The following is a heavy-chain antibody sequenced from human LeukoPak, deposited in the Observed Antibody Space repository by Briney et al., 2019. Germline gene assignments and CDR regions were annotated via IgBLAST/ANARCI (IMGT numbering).Heavy chain of an antibody. D-gene: IGHD2-15*01. J-gene: IGHJ4*02. CDR2: FDPEDGET. CDR1: GYTLTELS. V-gene: IGHV1-24*01. CDR3: ATSTPLDICSGGSCYSWAQYYFDY. Sequence: ASVKVSCKVSGYTLTELSMHWVRQAPGKGLEWMGGFDPEDGETIYAQKFQGRVTMTEDTSTDTAYMELSSLRSEDTAVCYCATSTPLDICSGGSCYSWAQYYFDYWGQGTLVTVSS.